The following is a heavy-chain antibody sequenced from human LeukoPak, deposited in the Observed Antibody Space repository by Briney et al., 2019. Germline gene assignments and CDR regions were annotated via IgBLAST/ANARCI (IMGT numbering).Heavy chain of an antibody. Sequence: SSVTLSLTCTVSGGSISTYYWSWIRQPAGKGLEWIGRIYLSGTTNYNPSLKSRVNMSVDTSKNQFSLKLSSVTAADTAVYYCARVSGDDYFDYWGQGTLVTVSS. CDR1: GGSISTYY. CDR2: IYLSGTT. J-gene: IGHJ4*02. V-gene: IGHV4-4*07. CDR3: ARVSGDDYFDY. D-gene: IGHD3-10*01.